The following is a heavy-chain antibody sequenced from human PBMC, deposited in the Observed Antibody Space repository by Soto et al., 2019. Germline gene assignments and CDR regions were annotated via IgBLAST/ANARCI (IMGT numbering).Heavy chain of an antibody. V-gene: IGHV5-51*01. CDR1: GYSFTSYW. CDR3: ARRIIAVHDAFDI. CDR2: IYPGDSDT. J-gene: IGHJ3*02. Sequence: PGESLKISSKGSGYSFTSYWIGWVRQMPGKGLEWMGIIYPGDSDTRYSPSFQGQVTISADKSISTAYLQWSSLKASDTAMYYCARRIIAVHDAFDIWGQGTMVTVSS. D-gene: IGHD6-19*01.